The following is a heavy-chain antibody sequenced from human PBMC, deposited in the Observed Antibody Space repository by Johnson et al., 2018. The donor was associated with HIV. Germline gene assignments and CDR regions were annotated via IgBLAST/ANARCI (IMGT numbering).Heavy chain of an antibody. CDR1: GFTFSSYA. D-gene: IGHD5-18*01. CDR3: ASGYSYGTDAFDI. J-gene: IGHJ3*02. V-gene: IGHV3-13*01. Sequence: VQLVESGGGLVQPGGSLRLSCAASGFTFSSYAMSWVRQATGKGLEWVSAIGTAGDTYYPGSVKGRFTISRDNAKNSLYLQRNSLRAEDTAVYYCASGYSYGTDAFDIWGQGTMVTVSS. CDR2: IGTAGDT.